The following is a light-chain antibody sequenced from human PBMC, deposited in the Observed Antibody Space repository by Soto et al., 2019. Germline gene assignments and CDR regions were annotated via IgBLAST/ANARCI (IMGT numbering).Light chain of an antibody. CDR1: SGHSSYI. J-gene: IGLJ3*02. V-gene: IGLV4-60*03. Sequence: QSVLTQSSSASASLGSSVKLTCTLSSGHSSYIIAWHQQQPGKAPRYLMKLEGSGSYNKGSGVPDRFSGSISGADRYLTISNLQSEDEADYYCETWDSNTWVFGGGPKLTVL. CDR3: ETWDSNTWV. CDR2: LEGSGSY.